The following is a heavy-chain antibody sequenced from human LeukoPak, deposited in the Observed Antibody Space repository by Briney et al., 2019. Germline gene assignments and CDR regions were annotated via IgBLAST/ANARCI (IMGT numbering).Heavy chain of an antibody. D-gene: IGHD3-10*01. CDR2: INYSGTT. CDR3: ARGPEGSGSYIFDY. J-gene: IGHJ4*02. Sequence: PSETLSLTCTVSGGSFSSHYWSWIRQPPGKGLEWIGYINYSGTTNYNPALKSRVTLSVHEYKNQFSLRLTSVTAADTAVYYCARGPEGSGSYIFDYWGQGTLVTVSS. V-gene: IGHV4-59*11. CDR1: GGSFSSHY.